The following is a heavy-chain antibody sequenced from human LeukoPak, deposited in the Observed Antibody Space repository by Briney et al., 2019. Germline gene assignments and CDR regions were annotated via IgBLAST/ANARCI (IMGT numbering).Heavy chain of an antibody. D-gene: IGHD4-17*01. CDR2: ISAYNGNT. V-gene: IGHV1-18*01. J-gene: IGHJ4*02. CDR3: ARVLGLTTVRYFDY. CDR1: GGTFSSYA. Sequence: ASVKVSCKASGGTFSSYAISWVRQAPGQGLEWMGWISAYNGNTNYAQKLQGRVTMTTDTSKSTAYMELRSLRSDDTVVYYCARVLGLTTVRYFDYWGQGTLVTVSS.